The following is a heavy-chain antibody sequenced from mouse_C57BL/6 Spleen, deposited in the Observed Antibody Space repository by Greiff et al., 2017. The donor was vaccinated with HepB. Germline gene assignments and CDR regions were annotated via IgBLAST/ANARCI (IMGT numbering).Heavy chain of an antibody. CDR2: ISDGGSYT. J-gene: IGHJ1*03. V-gene: IGHV5-4*01. D-gene: IGHD2-3*01. Sequence: DVKLVESGGGLVKPGGSLKLSCAASGFTFSSYAMSWVRQTPEKRLEWVATISDGGSYTYYPDNVKGRFTISRDNAKNNLYLQMSHLKSEDTAMYYCARDPLYDGYWYFDVWGTGTTVTVSS. CDR1: GFTFSSYA. CDR3: ARDPLYDGYWYFDV.